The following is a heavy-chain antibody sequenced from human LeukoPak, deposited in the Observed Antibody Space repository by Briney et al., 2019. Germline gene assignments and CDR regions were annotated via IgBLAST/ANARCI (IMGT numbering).Heavy chain of an antibody. J-gene: IGHJ5*02. V-gene: IGHV3-66*04. CDR1: GFTVSSNY. CDR2: IYSGGAT. Sequence: GGSLRLSCAASGFTVSSNYMSWVRQAPGKGLEWVSVIYSGGATYYADSAKGRFTISRNNSKNTLYFQMNSLRAEDTAVYYCASHIRRVGWFDPWGQGALVTVSS. CDR3: ASHIRRVGWFDP.